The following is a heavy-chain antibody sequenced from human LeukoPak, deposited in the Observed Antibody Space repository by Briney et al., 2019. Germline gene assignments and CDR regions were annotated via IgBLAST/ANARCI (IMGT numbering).Heavy chain of an antibody. V-gene: IGHV4-59*08. CDR3: ARQRPYYYDGSGYYDP. Sequence: SETLSLTCTVSGGYISSYYWSWIRQSPGKGLEWNGYIYYSGSTNCNPPLKSRVTISVDTSKNQFSLKLSSVTAAETAVYYCARQRPYYYDGSGYYDPWGQGILVTVSS. CDR2: IYYSGST. D-gene: IGHD3-22*01. J-gene: IGHJ5*02. CDR1: GGYISSYY.